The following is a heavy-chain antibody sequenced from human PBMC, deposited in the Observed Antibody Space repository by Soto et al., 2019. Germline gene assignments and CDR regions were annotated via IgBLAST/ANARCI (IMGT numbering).Heavy chain of an antibody. Sequence: ASVKVSCKASGDTFTKYDFNWVRQATGQGLEWMGWMNPSNGNAGYAQKYRGRVTMTSNTSITTAYMELSGLRYDDTAVYYCARRKERSGPNYFDLWGQGPLVTVSS. CDR2: MNPSNGNA. D-gene: IGHD6-25*01. V-gene: IGHV1-8*01. CDR1: GDTFTKYD. J-gene: IGHJ4*02. CDR3: ARRKERSGPNYFDL.